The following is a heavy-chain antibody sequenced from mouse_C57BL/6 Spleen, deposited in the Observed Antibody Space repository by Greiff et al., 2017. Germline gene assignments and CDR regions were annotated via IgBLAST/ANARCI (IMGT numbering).Heavy chain of an antibody. Sequence: QVQLQQPGAELVLPGASVKLSCKASGYTFTSYWMHWVKQRPGQGLEWIGEIDPSDSYTNYNQKFKGNSTLTVDKSSSTAYMQLSSLTSEDSAVYYCARSPTNYAMDYWGQGTSVTVSS. CDR3: ARSPTNYAMDY. J-gene: IGHJ4*01. V-gene: IGHV1-69*01. CDR1: GYTFTSYW. CDR2: IDPSDSYT.